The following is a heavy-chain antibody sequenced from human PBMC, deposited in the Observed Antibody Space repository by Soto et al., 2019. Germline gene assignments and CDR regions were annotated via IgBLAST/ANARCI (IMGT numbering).Heavy chain of an antibody. CDR3: ARRRYCGADCYKNYYFGMDV. CDR2: IIPVLTIT. J-gene: IGHJ6*02. D-gene: IGHD2-21*02. CDR1: GGSFSSYT. Sequence: QAQLVQSGAEVKKPESLVRLSCSSSGGSFSSYTLNWVRQAPGQGLEWLGRIIPVLTITDYAQKFRGRLTITAGKSSNTAYMELTSLRSDDPAVYYCARRRYCGADCYKNYYFGMDVWGQGTTVTVS. V-gene: IGHV1-69*02.